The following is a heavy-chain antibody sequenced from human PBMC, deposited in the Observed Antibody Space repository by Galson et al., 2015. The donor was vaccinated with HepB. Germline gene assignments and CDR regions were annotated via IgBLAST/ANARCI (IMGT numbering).Heavy chain of an antibody. J-gene: IGHJ4*02. CDR1: GFIFSSYA. Sequence: SLRLSCAASGFIFSSYALHWVRQAPGKGLEWVAYITYDGTIKHYADSVQGRFTISRDKSKNTLYLHMNSQREEDTAVYYCAREGEYFFDYWGQGTLVTVSS. CDR2: ITYDGTIK. CDR3: AREGEYFFDY. V-gene: IGHV3-30*04.